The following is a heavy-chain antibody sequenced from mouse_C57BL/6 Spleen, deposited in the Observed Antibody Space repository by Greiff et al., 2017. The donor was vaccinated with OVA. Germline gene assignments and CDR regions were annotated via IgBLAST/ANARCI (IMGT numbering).Heavy chain of an antibody. CDR2: LDPSDSYN. Sequence: QVQLKQSGAELVKPGASVKLSCKASGYTFTSYWMQWVKQRPGQGLEWIGELDPSDSYNTSNQKFKGKATLTVDTSSSTAYMQLSSLPSDDSAVYYCARREDYDGGFAYWGQGTLVTVSA. CDR3: ARREDYDGGFAY. V-gene: IGHV1-50*01. CDR1: GYTFTSYW. J-gene: IGHJ3*01. D-gene: IGHD2-4*01.